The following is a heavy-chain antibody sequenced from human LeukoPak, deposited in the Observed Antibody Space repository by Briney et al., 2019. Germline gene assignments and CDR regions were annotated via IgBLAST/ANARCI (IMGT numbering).Heavy chain of an antibody. J-gene: IGHJ3*02. CDR3: ARAVEGAFDI. CDR2: MNPNSGTT. CDR1: GNTFTRYD. Sequence: ASVKVSCKASGNTFTRYDINWVRQATGQGLEWMGWMNPNSGTTGNAQKFQGRVTITRNTSISTAYMELSSLTSEDTAVYYCARAVEGAFDIWGQGTMVIVSS. V-gene: IGHV1-8*03.